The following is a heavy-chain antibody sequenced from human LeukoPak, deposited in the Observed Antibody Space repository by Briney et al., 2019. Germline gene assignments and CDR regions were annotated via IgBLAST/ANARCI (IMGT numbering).Heavy chain of an antibody. Sequence: ASVKVSCKASGYTFTNYYMHWVRQAPGQGLEWMGIINPSGGSTSYAQKLQGRLIMTRDTSTSTVYMELSSLRSEDTAVYYCARATWYGGNPSGAFDIWGQGTMVTVSS. V-gene: IGHV1-46*01. CDR1: GYTFTNYY. J-gene: IGHJ3*02. D-gene: IGHD4/OR15-4a*01. CDR2: INPSGGST. CDR3: ARATWYGGNPSGAFDI.